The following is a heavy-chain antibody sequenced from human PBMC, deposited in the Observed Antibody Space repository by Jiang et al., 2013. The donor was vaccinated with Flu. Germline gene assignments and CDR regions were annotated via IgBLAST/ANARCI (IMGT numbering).Heavy chain of an antibody. Sequence: SGAEVKKPGASVKVSCKASGYTFISYGISWVRQAPGQGLEWMGWISAYNGNTNYAQKLQGRVTMTIDTSTSTAYMELRSLRSDDTAVYYCARDVGTNGEGGYYYYYYGMDVWGQGTTVTVSS. CDR2: ISAYNGNT. V-gene: IGHV1-18*01. CDR3: ARDVGTNGEGGYYYYYYGMDV. D-gene: IGHD2-8*01. J-gene: IGHJ6*02. CDR1: GYTFISYG.